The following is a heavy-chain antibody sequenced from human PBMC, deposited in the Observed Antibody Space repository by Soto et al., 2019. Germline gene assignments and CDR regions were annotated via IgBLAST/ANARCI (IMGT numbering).Heavy chain of an antibody. CDR1: GGTFSSYT. J-gene: IGHJ1*01. Sequence: QVQLVQSGAEVKKPGSSVKVSCKASGGTFSSYTISWVRQAPGQGLEWMGRIIPILGIANYAQKFQGRVTITADKSTSTAYMELSSLSSEDTAVYYCARDIPLDYDRSGLPQDAEYFQHWGQGTLVTFSS. D-gene: IGHD3-22*01. CDR3: ARDIPLDYDRSGLPQDAEYFQH. CDR2: IIPILGIA. V-gene: IGHV1-69*08.